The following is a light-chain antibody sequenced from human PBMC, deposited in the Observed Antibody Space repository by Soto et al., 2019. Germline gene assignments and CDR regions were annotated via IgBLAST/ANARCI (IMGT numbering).Light chain of an antibody. J-gene: IGLJ2*01. CDR2: SNN. Sequence: QAVVTQPPSASGTPGQRVFISCAGSSANIGGTNYAYWYQQHPGAAPKLLMHSNNLRPSGVPERISGSKSGPAASLAISGLRSQDEAVYYCASLDDRRGAVVFGGGTKLTVL. CDR1: SANIGGTNY. V-gene: IGLV1-47*02. CDR3: ASLDDRRGAVV.